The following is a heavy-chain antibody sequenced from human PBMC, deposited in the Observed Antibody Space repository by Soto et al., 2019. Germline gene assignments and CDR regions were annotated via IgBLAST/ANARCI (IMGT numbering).Heavy chain of an antibody. D-gene: IGHD6-13*01. CDR2: INAGNGNT. V-gene: IGHV1-3*01. CDR1: GYTFTSYA. CDR3: ARCYSSSWYMSGWFDP. J-gene: IGHJ5*02. Sequence: GASVKVSCKASGYTFTSYAMHWVRQAPGQRLEWMGWINAGNGNTKYSQKFQGRVTITRDTSASTAYMELSSLRSEDTAVYYCARCYSSSWYMSGWFDPWGQGTLVTVSS.